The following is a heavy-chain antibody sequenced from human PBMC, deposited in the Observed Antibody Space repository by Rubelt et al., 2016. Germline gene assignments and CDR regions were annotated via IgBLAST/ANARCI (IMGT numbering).Heavy chain of an antibody. V-gene: IGHV3-53*01. J-gene: IGHJ6*02. CDR1: GFTFSSYA. Sequence: QSGGSLRLSCAASGFTFSSYAMSWVRQAPGKGLEWVSVIYSGGSTYYADSVKGRFTISRDNSKNTLYLQMNSLRAEDTAVYYCARDIVVVVADYYYYYGMDVWGQGTTVTVSS. D-gene: IGHD2-15*01. CDR2: IYSGGST. CDR3: ARDIVVVVADYYYYYGMDV.